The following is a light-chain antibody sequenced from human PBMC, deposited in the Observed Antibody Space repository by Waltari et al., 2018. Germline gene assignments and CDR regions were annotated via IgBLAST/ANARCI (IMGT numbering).Light chain of an antibody. J-gene: IGLJ1*01. V-gene: IGLV4-69*01. CDR1: SGHSTYA. CDR2: LNSDGPY. CDR3: QAWGTGIV. Sequence: QLVLTQSPSASASLGASVKLTCTLSSGHSTYAIAWHQQQPEKGPPYLMKLNSDGPYTKGDRIPHRCAGSSSGAERYLTISSLQSEDAADYYGQAWGTGIVFGTGTKVTVL.